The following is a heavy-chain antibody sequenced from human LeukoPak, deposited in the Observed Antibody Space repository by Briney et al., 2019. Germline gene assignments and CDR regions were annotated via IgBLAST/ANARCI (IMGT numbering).Heavy chain of an antibody. D-gene: IGHD6-13*01. CDR2: IIPIFGTA. CDR1: GGTFSSYA. Sequence: GASVKVSCKASGGTFSSYAISWVRQAPGQGLEWMGGIIPIFGTANYAQKFQGRVTITADKSTSTAYMELSSLRSEDTAVYYCARTGIAAAGPSSYYYYMDVWGKGTTVTVSS. CDR3: ARTGIAAAGPSSYYYYMDV. J-gene: IGHJ6*03. V-gene: IGHV1-69*06.